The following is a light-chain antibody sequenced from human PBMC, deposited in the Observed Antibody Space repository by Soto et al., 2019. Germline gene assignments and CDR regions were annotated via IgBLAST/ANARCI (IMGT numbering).Light chain of an antibody. J-gene: IGKJ1*01. CDR1: QGISRW. Sequence: DIQMTQSPSTLSASVGDRVTITCRASQGISRWLAWYQQKPGRAPKRLIYEASSLESGGPSRFSGSGSGTEFTLTISSLQPSDFATYYCQQSNSNSWTFGQGTRVEIK. CDR3: QQSNSNSWT. CDR2: EAS. V-gene: IGKV1-5*01.